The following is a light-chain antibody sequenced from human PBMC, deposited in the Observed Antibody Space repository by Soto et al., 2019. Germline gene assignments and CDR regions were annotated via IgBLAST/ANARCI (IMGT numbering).Light chain of an antibody. CDR3: QQRRNWL. CDR1: QSLSSY. CDR2: DAS. J-gene: IGKJ2*01. V-gene: IGKV3-11*01. Sequence: IVLTQSPATLSLSPGERATLSCRASQSLSSYLAWYQQKPGQAPTPLIYDASNRASGIPARFSGSGSGTDFTLTISSLEPEDSAVYYCQQRRNWLFGQGTKVEIK.